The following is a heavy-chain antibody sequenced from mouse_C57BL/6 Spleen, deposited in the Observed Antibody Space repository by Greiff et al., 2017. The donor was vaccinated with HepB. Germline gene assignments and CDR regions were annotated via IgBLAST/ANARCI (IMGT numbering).Heavy chain of an antibody. D-gene: IGHD1-1*01. CDR2: INSDGGST. V-gene: IGHV5-2*01. Sequence: EVQLQQSGGGLVQPGESLKLSCESNEYEFPSHDMSWVRKTPEKRLELVAAINSDGGSTYYPDTMERRFIISRDNTKKTLYLQVSSLRSEDTALYYCARHYYYGSSYWYFDVWGTGTTVTVSS. CDR3: ARHYYYGSSYWYFDV. J-gene: IGHJ1*03. CDR1: EYEFPSHD.